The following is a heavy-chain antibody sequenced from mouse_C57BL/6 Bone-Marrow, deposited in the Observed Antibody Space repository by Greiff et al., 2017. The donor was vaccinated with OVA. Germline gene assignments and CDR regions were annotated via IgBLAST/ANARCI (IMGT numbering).Heavy chain of an antibody. D-gene: IGHD2-2*01. CDR1: GYTFTDYE. Sequence: VKVVESGAELVRPGASVTLSCKASGYTFTDYEMHWVKQTPVHGLAWIGAIDPETGGTAYNQKFKGKAILTADKSSSTAYMELRSLTSEDSAVYYCTSIWLRRRFYAMDYWGQGTSVTVSS. CDR2: IDPETGGT. J-gene: IGHJ4*01. CDR3: TSIWLRRRFYAMDY. V-gene: IGHV1-15*01.